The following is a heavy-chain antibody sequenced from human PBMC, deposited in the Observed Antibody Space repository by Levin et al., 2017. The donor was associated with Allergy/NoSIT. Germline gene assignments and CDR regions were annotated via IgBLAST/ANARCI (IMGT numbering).Heavy chain of an antibody. J-gene: IGHJ5*02. CDR1: GFSLSTSGVG. CDR3: AHRLTYYDILTGYYYNWFDP. D-gene: IGHD3-9*01. Sequence: SGPTLVKPTQTLTLTCTFSGFSLSTSGVGVGWIRQPPGKALEWLALIYWDDDKRYSPSLKSRLTITKDTSKNQVVLTMTNMDPVDTATYYCAHRLTYYDILTGYYYNWFDPWGQGTLVTVSS. V-gene: IGHV2-5*02. CDR2: IYWDDDK.